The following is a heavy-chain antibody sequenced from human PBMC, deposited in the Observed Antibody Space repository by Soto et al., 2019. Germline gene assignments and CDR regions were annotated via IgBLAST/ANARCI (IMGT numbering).Heavy chain of an antibody. V-gene: IGHV3-33*05. CDR1: GFTFGVYN. Sequence: GGSLRLSCASSGFTFGVYNMQWVRQAPGKGLECVSVISYDGGNEYYADSVKGRFTISRDNSENTVFLHMDSLRAEDTAVYYCAKDRDYPRDYFHYWGQGTLVTVSS. J-gene: IGHJ4*02. CDR2: ISYDGGNE. CDR3: AKDRDYPRDYFHY. D-gene: IGHD3-10*01.